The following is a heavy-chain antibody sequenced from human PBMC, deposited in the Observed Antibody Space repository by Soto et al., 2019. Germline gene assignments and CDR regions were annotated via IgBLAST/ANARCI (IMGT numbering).Heavy chain of an antibody. V-gene: IGHV2-5*02. CDR3: AHRRQLAYAFDI. Sequence: QITLKESGPTLVKPTQTLTLTCTFSGFSLSTSGVGVGWIHQPPGKALEWLALIYWDDDKRYSPSLKSRLTITKETSKSQVVLTMTNMDPVDTATYCCAHRRQLAYAFDIWGQGTMVTVSS. J-gene: IGHJ3*02. D-gene: IGHD6-13*01. CDR2: IYWDDDK. CDR1: GFSLSTSGVG.